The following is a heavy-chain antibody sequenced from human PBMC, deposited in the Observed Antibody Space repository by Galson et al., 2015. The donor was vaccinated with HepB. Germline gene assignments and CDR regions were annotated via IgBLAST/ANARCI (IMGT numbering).Heavy chain of an antibody. Sequence: SLRLSCAASGFTVSSNYMSWVRQAPGKGLEWVSVIYSGSSTYYADSVKGRFTISRDNAKNSLYLQMDRLRAEDTAVYYCARGQRFGEFPKFDYWGRGTLVTVSS. CDR3: ARGQRFGEFPKFDY. CDR2: IYSGSST. D-gene: IGHD3-10*01. CDR1: GFTVSSNY. J-gene: IGHJ4*02. V-gene: IGHV3-53*01.